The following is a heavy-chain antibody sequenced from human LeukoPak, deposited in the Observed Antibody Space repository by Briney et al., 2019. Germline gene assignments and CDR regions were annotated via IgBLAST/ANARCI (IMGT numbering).Heavy chain of an antibody. J-gene: IGHJ4*02. CDR1: GGSISSYY. Sequence: SETLSLTCTVSGGSISSYYWSWIRQPAGKGLEWIGRIYTSGSTNYNPSLKSRATMSVDTSKNQFSLKLSSVTAADTAVYYCARESVGHSSSCCFDWGQGTLVTVSS. V-gene: IGHV4-4*07. D-gene: IGHD6-13*01. CDR3: ARESVGHSSSCCFD. CDR2: IYTSGST.